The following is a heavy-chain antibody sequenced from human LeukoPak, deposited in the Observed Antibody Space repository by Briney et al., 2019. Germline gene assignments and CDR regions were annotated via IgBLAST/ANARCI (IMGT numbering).Heavy chain of an antibody. Sequence: GGSLRLSCVASGFTFSSYEMNWVCQAPGKGLEWVSYISSSGSTIYYADSVKGRFTISRDNAKNSLYLQMNSLRAEDTAVYYCARKLGFGEFSRFDPWGQGTLVTVSS. CDR1: GFTFSSYE. CDR2: ISSSGSTI. D-gene: IGHD3-10*01. V-gene: IGHV3-48*03. J-gene: IGHJ5*02. CDR3: ARKLGFGEFSRFDP.